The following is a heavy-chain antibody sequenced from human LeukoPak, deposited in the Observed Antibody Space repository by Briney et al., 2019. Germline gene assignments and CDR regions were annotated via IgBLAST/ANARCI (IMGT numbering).Heavy chain of an antibody. CDR2: INHSGST. D-gene: IGHD3-10*01. CDR3: ARGRLVRGATYDH. CDR1: GGSFSGYY. V-gene: IGHV4-34*01. Sequence: PSETLSLTCAVYGGSFSGYYWSWVRQPPGKGLEWIGEINHSGSTNYNPSLKSRVTISVDTSKTQFSLKLSSVAAADTAVYYCARGRLVRGATYDHWGQGTLVTVSS. J-gene: IGHJ4*02.